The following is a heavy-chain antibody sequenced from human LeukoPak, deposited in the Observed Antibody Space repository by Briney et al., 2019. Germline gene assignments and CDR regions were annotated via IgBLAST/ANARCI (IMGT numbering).Heavy chain of an antibody. D-gene: IGHD1-14*01. J-gene: IGHJ6*02. CDR1: GFTFSSYA. V-gene: IGHV3-23*01. CDR3: AKVRTYFYHGLDV. CDR2: ISGTTSGT. Sequence: PGGSLRLSCAASGFTFSSYAMGWVRQAPGKGLEWVSGISGTTSGTYYADSVKGRFTISRDNSKNTLFLQVNSLRAEDTAVYYCAKVRTYFYHGLDVWGQGTTVTVSS.